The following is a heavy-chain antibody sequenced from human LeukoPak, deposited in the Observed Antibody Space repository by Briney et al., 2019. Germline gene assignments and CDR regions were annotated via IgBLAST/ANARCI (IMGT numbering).Heavy chain of an antibody. CDR1: GYSFSNYW. Sequence: GESLKISCKGSGYSFSNYWIGWVRQMAGKGLEWMGIIYPGDSDTRYSPSFQGQVTISADKSISTAYLQWSSLKASDTAMYYCARRVGASQRGFDYWGQGTLVTVSS. CDR3: ARRVGASQRGFDY. J-gene: IGHJ4*02. CDR2: IYPGDSDT. D-gene: IGHD1-26*01. V-gene: IGHV5-51*01.